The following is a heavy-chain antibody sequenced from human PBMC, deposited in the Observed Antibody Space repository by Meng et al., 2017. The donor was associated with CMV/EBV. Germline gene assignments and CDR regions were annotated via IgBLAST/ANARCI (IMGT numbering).Heavy chain of an antibody. CDR3: ASELRSYYYYGMDV. D-gene: IGHD5-12*01. V-gene: IGHV3-30*03. Sequence: GESLKISCAASGFTFSSYSMNWVRQAPGKGLEWVAVISYDGSNKYYADSVKGRFTISRDNSKNTLYLQMNSLRAEDTAVYYCASELRSYYYYGMDVWGQGTTVTVSS. J-gene: IGHJ6*02. CDR2: ISYDGSNK. CDR1: GFTFSSYS.